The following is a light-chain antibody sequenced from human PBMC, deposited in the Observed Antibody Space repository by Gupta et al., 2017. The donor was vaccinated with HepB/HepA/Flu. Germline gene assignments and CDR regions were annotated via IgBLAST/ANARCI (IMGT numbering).Light chain of an antibody. CDR2: GYS. Sequence: QSVLTQPPSVSGAPGQTVIIPCTGSTSNIGADYDVHWYHQLPGTAPKLLIYGYSSRPSGVPDRFSGSKSGASASLAITGLQAEDEGDYYCQSLDSSRGDVLFGGGTRLTVL. CDR3: QSLDSSRGDVL. CDR1: TSNIGADYD. V-gene: IGLV1-40*01. J-gene: IGLJ2*01.